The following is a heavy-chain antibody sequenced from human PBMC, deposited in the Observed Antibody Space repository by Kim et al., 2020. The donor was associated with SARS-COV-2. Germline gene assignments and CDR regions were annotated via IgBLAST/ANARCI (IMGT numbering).Heavy chain of an antibody. CDR2: ISGDGGST. V-gene: IGHV3-74*01. Sequence: GGSLRLSCAASGFTFSNYWMHWVRQAPGKGLVWVSRISGDGGSTTYEDSVKGRFTVSRDNAKNTVYLQMNSLRAEDTAMYYCARGIGSYPYWCQGALVTV. CDR1: GFTFSNYW. D-gene: IGHD3-10*01. CDR3: ARGIGSYPY. J-gene: IGHJ4*02.